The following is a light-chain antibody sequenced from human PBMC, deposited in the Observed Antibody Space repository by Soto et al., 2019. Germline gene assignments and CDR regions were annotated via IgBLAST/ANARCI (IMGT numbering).Light chain of an antibody. CDR2: DVS. Sequence: QSALTQPASVSGSPGQSITISCTGTSSDIGSYNYVSWYQQHPGKAPKLMIYDVSNRPSGVSTRFSGSKSGNTASLTISGLQAEDEADYYCSSYTSSLTLVFGGGTKVTVL. V-gene: IGLV2-14*03. CDR1: SSDIGSYNY. J-gene: IGLJ2*01. CDR3: SSYTSSLTLV.